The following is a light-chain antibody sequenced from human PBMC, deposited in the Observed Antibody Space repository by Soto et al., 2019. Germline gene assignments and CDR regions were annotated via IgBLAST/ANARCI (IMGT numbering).Light chain of an antibody. CDR2: GAS. Sequence: EIVLTQSPGTLSLSPGERATLSCRASQSVRSSHLAWYQQMPGQAPRLLIYGASNRATGIPDRFSGSGSGTDFTLTISILETEDFAVYYCQQYSSSPLTFGGGTKVELK. CDR1: QSVRSSH. J-gene: IGKJ4*01. CDR3: QQYSSSPLT. V-gene: IGKV3-20*01.